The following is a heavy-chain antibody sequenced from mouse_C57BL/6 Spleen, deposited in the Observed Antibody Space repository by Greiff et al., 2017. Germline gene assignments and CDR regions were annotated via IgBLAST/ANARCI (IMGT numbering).Heavy chain of an antibody. J-gene: IGHJ2*01. Sequence: EVQGVESGGGLVKPGGSLKLSCAASGFTFSSSAMSWVRQTPEKRLEWVATISDGGSYTYYPDNVKGRFTISRDNAKNNLYLQMSHLKSEDTAMYYCAREDYYGSSYRALDYWGQGTTLTVSS. V-gene: IGHV5-4*01. CDR2: ISDGGSYT. D-gene: IGHD1-1*01. CDR3: AREDYYGSSYRALDY. CDR1: GFTFSSSA.